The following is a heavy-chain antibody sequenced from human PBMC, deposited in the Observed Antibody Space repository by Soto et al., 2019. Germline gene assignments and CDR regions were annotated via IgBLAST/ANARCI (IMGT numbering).Heavy chain of an antibody. Sequence: QVQLQESGPGLVKPSQTLSLTCTVSGGSISSGDYYWSWIRQPPGKGLEWIGYIYYSGSTYYNPSTKNRVTISLATSRNQLSLKLSSGTAADTAAYYRATGHSRSHPWGQGTLVTVSS. D-gene: IGHD6-6*01. CDR2: IYYSGST. CDR3: ATGHSRSHP. CDR1: GGSISSGDYY. J-gene: IGHJ5*02. V-gene: IGHV4-30-4*01.